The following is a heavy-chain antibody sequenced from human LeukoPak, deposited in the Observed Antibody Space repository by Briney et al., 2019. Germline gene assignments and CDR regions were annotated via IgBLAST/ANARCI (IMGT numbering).Heavy chain of an antibody. CDR3: AKSPGVNSGWYNY. CDR2: ISGSGGST. J-gene: IGHJ4*02. V-gene: IGHV3-23*01. CDR1: GFTFSSYA. D-gene: IGHD6-19*01. Sequence: GGSLRLSCAASGFTFSSYAMSWVRQAPGKGLEGVSGISGSGGSTYYADSVKGRFTISRDNSKNTLYLQMNSLRAEDTAVYYCAKSPGVNSGWYNYWGQGTLVTVSS.